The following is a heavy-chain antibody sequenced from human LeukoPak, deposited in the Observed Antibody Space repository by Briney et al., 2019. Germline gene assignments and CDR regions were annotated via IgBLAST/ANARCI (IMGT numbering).Heavy chain of an antibody. J-gene: IGHJ6*03. V-gene: IGHV5-51*01. CDR3: ASSIIRGGYYYYMDV. D-gene: IGHD3-10*01. CDR2: IYPGDSDT. Sequence: GESLQISCKGSGYSFTSYWIGWVRQLPGKGLEWMGIIYPGDSDTRYSPSFQGQVTISADKSISTAYLQWSSLKASDTAVYYCASSIIRGGYYYYMDVWGKGTTVTVSS. CDR1: GYSFTSYW.